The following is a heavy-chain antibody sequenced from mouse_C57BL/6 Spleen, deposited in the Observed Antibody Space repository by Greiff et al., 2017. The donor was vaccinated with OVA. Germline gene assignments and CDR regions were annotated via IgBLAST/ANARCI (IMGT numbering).Heavy chain of an antibody. Sequence: VQLVESGAELVRPGTSVKVSCKASGYAFTNYLIEWVKQRPGQGLEWIGVINPGSGGTNYNEKFKGKATLTADKSSSTAYMQLSSLTSEDSAVYFCARSPFITTVVDWYFDVWGTGTTVTVSA. D-gene: IGHD1-1*01. J-gene: IGHJ1*03. V-gene: IGHV1-54*01. CDR2: INPGSGGT. CDR3: ARSPFITTVVDWYFDV. CDR1: GYAFTNYL.